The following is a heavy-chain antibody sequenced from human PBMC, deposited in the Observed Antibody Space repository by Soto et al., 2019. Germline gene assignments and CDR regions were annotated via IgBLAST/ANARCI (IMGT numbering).Heavy chain of an antibody. Sequence: PGGSLRLSCAASGFTFGNYWMHWVRQAPGKGPEWVSRMTRDGRTIQYADSVKGRFTVSRDNAKNTIYLQMDSLRAEDTAVYYCARAEVDYWGPGTLVTAAS. CDR1: GFTFGNYW. V-gene: IGHV3-74*01. CDR2: MTRDGRTI. J-gene: IGHJ4*02. CDR3: ARAEVDY.